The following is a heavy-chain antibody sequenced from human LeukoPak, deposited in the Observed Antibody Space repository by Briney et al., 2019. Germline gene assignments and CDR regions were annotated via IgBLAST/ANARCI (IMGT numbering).Heavy chain of an antibody. V-gene: IGHV3-7*01. CDR1: GLTFSSYW. CDR3: ASRGFSITMIDGETPFDY. J-gene: IGHJ4*02. D-gene: IGHD3-22*01. CDR2: IKQDGSEK. Sequence: GGSLRLSCAASGLTFSSYWMSWVRQAPGKGLEWVASIKQDGSEKYYVDSVKGRFTISRDNAKNSLYLQMNSLRAEDTAVYYCASRGFSITMIDGETPFDYWGQGTLVTVSS.